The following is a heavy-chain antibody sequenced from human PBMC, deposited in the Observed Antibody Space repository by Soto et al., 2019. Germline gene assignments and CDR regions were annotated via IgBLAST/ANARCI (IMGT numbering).Heavy chain of an antibody. J-gene: IGHJ4*02. CDR3: AREREGYSSGWDNFDS. CDR1: GGTFSSYT. Sequence: QVQLVQSGAEVKKPGSSVKVSCKASGGTFSSYTISWVRQAPGQGLEWMGRIIPILGIANYAQKFQGRVTITADKATTTAYMEVGSLRSDDTAVYYCAREREGYSSGWDNFDSWGQGTLVTVSS. D-gene: IGHD6-19*01. V-gene: IGHV1-69*08. CDR2: IIPILGIA.